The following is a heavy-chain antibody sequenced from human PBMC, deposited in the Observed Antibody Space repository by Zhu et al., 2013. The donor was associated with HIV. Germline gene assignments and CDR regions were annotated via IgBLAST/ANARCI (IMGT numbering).Heavy chain of an antibody. CDR2: IIPIFGTA. CDR1: GGTFSSYA. D-gene: IGHD5-18*01. J-gene: IGHJ5*02. Sequence: QVQLVQSGAEVKKPGSSVKVSCKASGGTFSSYAISWVRQAPGQGLEWMGGIIPIFGTANYAQKFQGRVTITADESTSTAYMELSSLRSEDTAVYYCARGREGDSRDTAELKNWFDPWGQGTLVTVSS. V-gene: IGHV1-69*01. CDR3: ARGREGDSRDTAELKNWFDP.